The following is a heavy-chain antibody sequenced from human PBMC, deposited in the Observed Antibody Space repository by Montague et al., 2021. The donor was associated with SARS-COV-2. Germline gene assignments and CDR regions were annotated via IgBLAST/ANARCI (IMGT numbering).Heavy chain of an antibody. D-gene: IGHD1-7*01. V-gene: IGHV4-31*03. CDR2: VYHTGNT. J-gene: IGHJ4*02. Sequence: TLSLTCTVSGGSINSGGYYWTWIRQHPVRGLEWIGYVYHTGNTHYSPSLESRLTISVDTCKNQFSLKLTSVTAADTAIYYCARLNYWAPFDFWGQGALVTVS. CDR1: GGSINSGGYY. CDR3: ARLNYWAPFDF.